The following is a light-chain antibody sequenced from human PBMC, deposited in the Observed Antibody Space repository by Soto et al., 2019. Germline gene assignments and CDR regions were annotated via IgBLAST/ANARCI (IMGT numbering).Light chain of an antibody. V-gene: IGLV2-11*01. J-gene: IGLJ3*02. CDR1: SSAVGGSNY. Sequence: QSVLPQPRSVSGSPGQSVTMSCTGTSSAVGGSNYVSWYQQHPGKAPKLIIYDVNRRPSGVPDRFSGAKSGTTASLTISGLRTEDEADYYCGPYAGHFTWVFGGGTKVTVL. CDR3: GPYAGHFTWV. CDR2: DVN.